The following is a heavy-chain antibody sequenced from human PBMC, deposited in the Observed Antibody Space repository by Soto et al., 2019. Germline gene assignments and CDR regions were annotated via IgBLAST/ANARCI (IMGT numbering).Heavy chain of an antibody. D-gene: IGHD6-19*01. Sequence: PGESLRLSCAASGFTFSKNAMNWVRQAPGKGLEWVSGISGTGYGTYYADSVKGRFTISRDSSNNTLYLQMNSLRGEDTAIYYCAKARQAQSHYYYGMDVWGQGTPVTVSS. V-gene: IGHV3-23*01. CDR2: ISGTGYGT. J-gene: IGHJ6*02. CDR1: GFTFSKNA. CDR3: AKARQAQSHYYYGMDV.